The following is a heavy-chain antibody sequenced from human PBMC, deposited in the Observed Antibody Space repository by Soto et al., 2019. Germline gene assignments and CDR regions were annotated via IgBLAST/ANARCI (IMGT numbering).Heavy chain of an antibody. Sequence: QSQKISGKGSGYSFISYWNGWVRKMHGKGLGWMGIIYPADSDSRYSPSFQGQVTISADKSISTAYLQSSSLKASDTAMYYCARQNDYYCGMDVWGQGAPVTV. CDR1: GYSFISYW. D-gene: IGHD1-1*01. CDR3: ARQNDYYCGMDV. CDR2: IYPADSDS. V-gene: IGHV5-51*01. J-gene: IGHJ6*02.